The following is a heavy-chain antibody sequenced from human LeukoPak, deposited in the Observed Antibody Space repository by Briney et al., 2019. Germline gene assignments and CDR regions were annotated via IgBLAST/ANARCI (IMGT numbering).Heavy chain of an antibody. V-gene: IGHV1-2*02. Sequence: GDSVKASCKASGYTFSGTGWYLYWLRQAPGQGLECMGWIYPNNGATAYAQKFQGRVAMTRDTSITTAYMELSRLRPDDTAVYYCARDGPAQMVDFDYWGQGTLVTVSS. D-gene: IGHD3-10*01. J-gene: IGHJ4*02. CDR3: ARDGPAQMVDFDY. CDR1: GYTFSGTGWY. CDR2: IYPNNGAT.